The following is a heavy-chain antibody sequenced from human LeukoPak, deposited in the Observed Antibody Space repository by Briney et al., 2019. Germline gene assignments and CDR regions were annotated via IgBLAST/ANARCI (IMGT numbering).Heavy chain of an antibody. CDR1: GYTFTGYY. V-gene: IGHV1-2*02. CDR3: ARLRSGYCSSTSCYAGLGY. Sequence: ASVKVSCKASGYTFTGYYMHWVRQAPGQGLEWMGWINPNSGGTKYAQKFQGRVTMTRDKSISTAYLQWSSLKASDTAMYYCARLRSGYCSSTSCYAGLGYWGQGTLVTVSS. D-gene: IGHD2-2*01. CDR2: INPNSGGT. J-gene: IGHJ4*02.